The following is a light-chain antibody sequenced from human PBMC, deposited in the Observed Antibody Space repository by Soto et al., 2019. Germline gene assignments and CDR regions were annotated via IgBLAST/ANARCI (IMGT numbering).Light chain of an antibody. V-gene: IGLV2-14*03. CDR2: DVN. CDR1: RNDIGAYNF. Sequence: QSALTQPASVSGSPGQSITISCTGTRNDIGAYNFVSWYQQHPGKAPKLILYDVNIRPSGVSYRFSGSKSGNTASLTISGLQAEDEADYYCTSWTTSTTMIFGGGTKVTVL. J-gene: IGLJ2*01. CDR3: TSWTTSTTMI.